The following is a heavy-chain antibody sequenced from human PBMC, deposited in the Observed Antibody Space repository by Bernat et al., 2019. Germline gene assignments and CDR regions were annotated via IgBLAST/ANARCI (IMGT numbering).Heavy chain of an antibody. D-gene: IGHD2-15*01. J-gene: IGHJ4*02. Sequence: QVQLQESGPGLVKPSETLSLTCTVSAGSISSSSYYWGWIRQPPGKGLEWIGSIYYSGSTYYNPSLKSRVTISVDTSKNQFSLKLSSVTAADTAVYYCARRDCSGGSCHLYFDYWGQGTLVTVSS. CDR3: ARRDCSGGSCHLYFDY. V-gene: IGHV4-39*01. CDR1: AGSISSSSYY. CDR2: IYYSGST.